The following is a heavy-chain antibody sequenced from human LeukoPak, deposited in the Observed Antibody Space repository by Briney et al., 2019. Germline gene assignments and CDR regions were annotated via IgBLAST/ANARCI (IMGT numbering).Heavy chain of an antibody. D-gene: IGHD3-3*01. J-gene: IGHJ4*02. CDR1: GFTFSSYA. CDR2: VSGSGGST. CDR3: AKSREYYDFWSGYYMETYFDY. Sequence: GGSLRLSCAASGFTFSSYAMSWVRQAPGKGLEWVSAVSGSGGSTYYADSVKGRFTISRDNFKNTLYLQMNSLRAEDTAVYYCAKSREYYDFWSGYYMETYFDYWGQGALVTVSS. V-gene: IGHV3-23*01.